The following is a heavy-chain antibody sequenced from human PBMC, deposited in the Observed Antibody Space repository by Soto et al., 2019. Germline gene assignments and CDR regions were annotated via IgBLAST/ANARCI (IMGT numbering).Heavy chain of an antibody. CDR2: MSHSGGT. Sequence: QVQLQQWGAGLLNPSETLSLTCAVYGGFVSSGSYYWSWIRQPPGKGLEWIGEMSHSGGTHFNPSLKSRVTISVDTSKNQFSLKMSSVTAADTALYYCARVERGTATTVVDAFDIWGPGTMVTVSS. V-gene: IGHV4-34*01. J-gene: IGHJ3*02. D-gene: IGHD1-1*01. CDR1: GGFVSSGSYY. CDR3: ARVERGTATTVVDAFDI.